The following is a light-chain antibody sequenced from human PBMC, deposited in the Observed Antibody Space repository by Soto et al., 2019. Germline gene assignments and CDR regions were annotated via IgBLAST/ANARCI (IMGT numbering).Light chain of an antibody. J-gene: IGKJ1*01. CDR1: QSVSSSY. V-gene: IGKV3-20*01. Sequence: EIVLTRSPGTLSLSPGERGTLSCRASQSVSSSYLAWYQQKPGQAPRLLIYGASSRATGIPDRFSGSGSGTDLTLTISRLEPEDFAVYYCQQYGSSPRKFGKGTKV. CDR3: QQYGSSPRK. CDR2: GAS.